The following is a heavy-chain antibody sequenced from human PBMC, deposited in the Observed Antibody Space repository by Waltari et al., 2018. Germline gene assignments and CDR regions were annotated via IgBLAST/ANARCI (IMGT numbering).Heavy chain of an antibody. Sequence: QVQLVESGGGVVQPGRSLRLSCAASGFTFRSYAMHWVRQAPGKGLEWVAVISYDGSNKYYADSVKGRFTISRDNSKNTLYLQMNSLRAEDTAVYYCARDNYGSGSYYGYWGQGTLVTVSS. J-gene: IGHJ4*02. CDR3: ARDNYGSGSYYGY. CDR1: GFTFRSYA. V-gene: IGHV3-30*01. D-gene: IGHD3-10*01. CDR2: ISYDGSNK.